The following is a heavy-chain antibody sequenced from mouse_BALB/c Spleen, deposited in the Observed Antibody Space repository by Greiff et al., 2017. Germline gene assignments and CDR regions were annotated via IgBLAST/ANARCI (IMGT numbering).Heavy chain of an antibody. CDR1: GFDFSRYW. V-gene: IGHV4-1*02. J-gene: IGHJ1*01. CDR3: ARPAQYGNYFDV. CDR2: INPDSSTI. D-gene: IGHD2-10*02. Sequence: EVQLVESGGGLVQPGGSLKLSCAASGFDFSRYWMSWVRQAPGKGLEWIGEINPDSSTINYTPSLKDKFIISRDNAKNTLYLQMSKVRSEDTALYYCARPAQYGNYFDVWGAGTTVTVSS.